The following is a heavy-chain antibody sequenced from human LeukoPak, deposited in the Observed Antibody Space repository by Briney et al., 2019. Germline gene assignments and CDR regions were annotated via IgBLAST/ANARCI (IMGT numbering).Heavy chain of an antibody. CDR3: ARGQTGTDDY. Sequence: SETLSLTCTASGGSIGSYYWSWIRQPPGKGLEWIGYIYYSGSTNYNPSLKSRVTISVDTSKNQFSLKLSSVTAADTAVYYCARGQTGTDDYWGQGTLVTVSS. J-gene: IGHJ4*02. CDR1: GGSIGSYY. CDR2: IYYSGST. D-gene: IGHD1-1*01. V-gene: IGHV4-59*01.